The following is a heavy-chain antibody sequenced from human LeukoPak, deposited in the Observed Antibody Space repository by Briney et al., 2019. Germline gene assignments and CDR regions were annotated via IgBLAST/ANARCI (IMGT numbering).Heavy chain of an antibody. V-gene: IGHV3-48*01. CDR1: GFTFSSYE. J-gene: IGHJ4*02. D-gene: IGHD1-26*01. CDR2: ISSSSSTI. CDR3: ARDSGSYHYYFDY. Sequence: GGSLRLSCAASGFTFSSYEMNWVRQAPGKGLEWVSYISSSSSTIYYADSVKGRFTISRDNAKNSLYLQMNSLRAEDTAVYYCARDSGSYHYYFDYWGQGTLVTVSS.